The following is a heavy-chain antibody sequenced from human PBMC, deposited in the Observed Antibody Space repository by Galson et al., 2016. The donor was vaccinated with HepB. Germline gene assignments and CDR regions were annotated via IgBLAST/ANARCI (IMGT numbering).Heavy chain of an antibody. V-gene: IGHV4-4*02. CDR2: IYHSGTT. CDR3: ARNSGGSYLGWFDP. CDR1: GGSISSSNW. D-gene: IGHD1-26*01. J-gene: IGHJ5*02. Sequence: ETLSLTCAVSGGSISSSNWWTWVRQPPGKGLEWIGEIYHSGTTHYNPSLESRVTISVDRSKNQFSLKLNSVTAADTAVYYCARNSGGSYLGWFDPWGQGTLVTVSS.